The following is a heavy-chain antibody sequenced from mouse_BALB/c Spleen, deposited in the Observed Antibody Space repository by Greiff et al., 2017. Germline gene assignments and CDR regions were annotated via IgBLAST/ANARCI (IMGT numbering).Heavy chain of an antibody. CDR2: IDPENGDT. J-gene: IGHJ3*01. D-gene: IGHD2-4*01. CDR3: MVYDYDGPWFAY. CDR1: GFNIKDYY. Sequence: EVQLQQSGAELVRSGASVKLSCTASGFNIKDYYMHWVKQRPEQGLEWIGWIDPENGDTEYAPKFQGKATMTADTSSNTAYLQLSSLTSEDTAVYYCMVYDYDGPWFAYWGQGTLVTVSA. V-gene: IGHV14-4*02.